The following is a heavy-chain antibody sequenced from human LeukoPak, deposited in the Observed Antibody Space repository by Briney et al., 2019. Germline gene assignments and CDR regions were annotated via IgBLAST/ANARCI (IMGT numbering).Heavy chain of an antibody. J-gene: IGHJ4*02. CDR3: ASFTNPTGFDY. Sequence: PSETLSLTCTVSGGSISSYYWSWIRQPPGKGLEWIGYIYYSGSTNYNPSLKSRVTISVDTSKNQFSLKLSSVTAADTAVYYCASFTNPTGFDYWGQGTLVTVSS. CDR1: GGSISSYY. D-gene: IGHD2-8*01. CDR2: IYYSGST. V-gene: IGHV4-59*01.